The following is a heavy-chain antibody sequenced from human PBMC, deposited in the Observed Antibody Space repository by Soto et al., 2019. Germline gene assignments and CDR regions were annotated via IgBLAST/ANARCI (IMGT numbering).Heavy chain of an antibody. D-gene: IGHD1-26*01. Sequence: QVRLVESGGGVVQPGRSLRLSCAASGFTFSSYAMHWVRQAPGKGLEWVAVISYDGSNKYYADSVKGRFTISRDNSKNTLYLQMNSLRAEDTAVYYCARAVVGALPHWGQGTLVTVSS. CDR3: ARAVVGALPH. CDR2: ISYDGSNK. V-gene: IGHV3-30-3*01. J-gene: IGHJ1*01. CDR1: GFTFSSYA.